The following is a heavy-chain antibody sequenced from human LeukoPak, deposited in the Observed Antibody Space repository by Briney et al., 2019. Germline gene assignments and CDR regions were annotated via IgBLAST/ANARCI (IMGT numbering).Heavy chain of an antibody. D-gene: IGHD5-24*01. V-gene: IGHV4-30-4*08. CDR3: ARLGGDGWLQQPFDS. J-gene: IGHJ4*02. CDR2: TYYNGNP. Sequence: SETLSLTCTVSGGSINSGDYYWSWLRQPPGKGLEWIAHTYYNGNPYYNPSLKSRVTISVDTSNNQFSLSLISVTAADTAVYYCARLGGDGWLQQPFDSWGQGTLVTVSS. CDR1: GGSINSGDYY.